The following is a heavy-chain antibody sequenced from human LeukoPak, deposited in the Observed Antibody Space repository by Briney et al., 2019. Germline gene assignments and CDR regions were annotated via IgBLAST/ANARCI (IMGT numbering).Heavy chain of an antibody. CDR3: ATSGGFNSPRHY. CDR1: GDSISSYL. CDR2: VCYNGTT. V-gene: IGHV4-59*01. Sequence: PSETLSLTCSVSGDSISSYLWAWIRQPPGKGLEWIGYVCYNGTTNYNPSLRNRVAISIDTSKDQFSLKLNSATAADTAVYYCATSGGFNSPRHYWGQGTLVTVSS. J-gene: IGHJ4*02. D-gene: IGHD3-16*01.